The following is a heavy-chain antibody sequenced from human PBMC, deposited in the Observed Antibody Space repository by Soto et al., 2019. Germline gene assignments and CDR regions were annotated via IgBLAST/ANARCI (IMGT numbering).Heavy chain of an antibody. CDR3: AKGLSSGMYLFDAFGI. J-gene: IGHJ3*02. V-gene: IGHV3-30*18. CDR1: GFTFINYG. D-gene: IGHD6-19*01. CDR2: ISYDGSNK. Sequence: QGQLVESGGSVVQPGRSLRLSCAAFGFTFINYGMHWVRQAPGKVLEWVAVISYDGSNKYYADSVKGRFSISKDNSKNTLYLKMNSLRAEDTAVYYCAKGLSSGMYLFDAFGIWGKGTIVTVSA.